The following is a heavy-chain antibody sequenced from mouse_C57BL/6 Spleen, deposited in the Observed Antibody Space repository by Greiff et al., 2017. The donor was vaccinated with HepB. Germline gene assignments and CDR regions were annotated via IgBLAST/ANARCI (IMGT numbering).Heavy chain of an antibody. V-gene: IGHV3-6*01. CDR2: ISYDGSN. CDR1: GYSITSGYY. Sequence: EVKLQESGPGLVKPSQSLSLTCSVTGYSITSGYYWNWIRQFPGNKLEWMGYISYDGSNNYNPSLKNRISITRDTSKNQFFLKLNSVTTEDTATYYCARDASYDYYFDYWGQGTTLTVSS. D-gene: IGHD2-4*01. J-gene: IGHJ2*01. CDR3: ARDASYDYYFDY.